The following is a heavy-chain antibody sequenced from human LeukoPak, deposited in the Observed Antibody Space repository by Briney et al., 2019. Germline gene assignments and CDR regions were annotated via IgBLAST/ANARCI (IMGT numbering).Heavy chain of an antibody. Sequence: ASVKVSCKASGYTFTSYYMRWVRQAPGQGLEWTGIINPSGGSTTYAQKFQGRVTVTRDTPTSTVYMELSSLRSEDTAVYYCARAPRTGDYAFDIWDQGTMVTVSS. D-gene: IGHD7-27*01. CDR1: GYTFTSYY. CDR2: INPSGGST. J-gene: IGHJ3*02. V-gene: IGHV1-46*01. CDR3: ARAPRTGDYAFDI.